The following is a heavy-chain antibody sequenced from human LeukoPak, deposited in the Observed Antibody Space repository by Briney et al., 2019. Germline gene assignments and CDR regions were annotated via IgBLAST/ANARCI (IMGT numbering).Heavy chain of an antibody. CDR1: GVSISTYY. D-gene: IGHD1-14*01. J-gene: IGHJ4*02. V-gene: IGHV4-59*01. CDR3: AKGGGEHRYDPYFDY. Sequence: SETLSLTCTVSGVSISTYYWGWIRQPPGKELEWIGSFYHSGSSDYNPSLKSRVTMSVDTSKNHFSLKLNSVTAADTAIYYCAKGGGEHRYDPYFDYWGQGALVTVSS. CDR2: FYHSGSS.